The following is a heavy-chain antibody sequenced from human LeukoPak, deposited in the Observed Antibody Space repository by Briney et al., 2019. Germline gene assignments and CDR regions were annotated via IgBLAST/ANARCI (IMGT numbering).Heavy chain of an antibody. V-gene: IGHV5-51*01. CDR3: ARHSRFGYYELTDAFDI. Sequence: GESLKISCKGSGYSFTSYWIGWVRQMPGKGLEWMGIIYPGDSDTRYSPSFQGQVTISADKSLSTAYLQWSSLKASDTAMYYCARHSRFGYYELTDAFDIWGQGTMVTVSS. CDR1: GYSFTSYW. CDR2: IYPGDSDT. J-gene: IGHJ3*02. D-gene: IGHD3-22*01.